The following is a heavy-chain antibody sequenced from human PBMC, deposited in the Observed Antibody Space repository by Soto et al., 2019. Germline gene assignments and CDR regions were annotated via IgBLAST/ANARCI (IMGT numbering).Heavy chain of an antibody. Sequence: GGSLRLSCAASGFTFSSYGMHWVRQAPGKGLEWVAVIWYDGSNKYYADSVKGRFTISRDNSKNTLYLQMNSLRAEDTAVYYCARGGYDCWSGYYFYWGQGTLVTVSS. CDR3: ARGGYDCWSGYYFY. V-gene: IGHV3-33*01. D-gene: IGHD3-3*01. CDR2: IWYDGSNK. CDR1: GFTFSSYG. J-gene: IGHJ4*02.